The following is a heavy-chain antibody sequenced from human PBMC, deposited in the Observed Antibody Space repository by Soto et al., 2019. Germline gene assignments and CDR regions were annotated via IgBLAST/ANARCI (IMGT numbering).Heavy chain of an antibody. CDR3: AREGIAAALDY. J-gene: IGHJ4*02. V-gene: IGHV3-21*01. CDR2: ISSSSSYI. CDR1: GFTFSSYS. Sequence: EVQLVESGGGLVKPGGSLRLSCAASGFTFSSYSMNWVRQAPGKGLEWVSAISSSSSYIYYADSVKGRFTISRDNAKNSLYLQVNSLRAEDTAVYYCAREGIAAALDYWGQGTLVTVSS. D-gene: IGHD6-13*01.